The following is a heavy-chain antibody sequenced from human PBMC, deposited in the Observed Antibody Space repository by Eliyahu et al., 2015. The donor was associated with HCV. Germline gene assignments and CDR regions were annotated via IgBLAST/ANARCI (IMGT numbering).Heavy chain of an antibody. D-gene: IGHD2-8*01. CDR1: GGXITXDGYY. Sequence: QVQLQESGPGLVKPSQTLSLTCTVSGGXITXDGYYWSWVRQDPRKGLXWIGHIFYSGTTYYNPSLKSRATISVDTSRNQFSLKVSSVTAADTALYYCATWSREYCSDGVCHTGQFDHWGQGTLVNVSS. V-gene: IGHV4-31*03. J-gene: IGHJ4*02. CDR3: ATWSREYCSDGVCHTGQFDH. CDR2: IFYSGTT.